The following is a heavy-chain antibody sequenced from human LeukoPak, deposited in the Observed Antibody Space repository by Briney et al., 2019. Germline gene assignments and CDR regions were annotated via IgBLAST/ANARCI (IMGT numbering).Heavy chain of an antibody. CDR2: IYYSGST. CDR1: GGSMNSYY. D-gene: IGHD3-22*01. CDR3: ARVRYDSSGYYYVYFDY. V-gene: IGHV4-59*08. Sequence: SETLSLTCTVSGGSMNSYYWSWIRQPPGKGLEWIGYIYYSGSTNYNPSLQSRVSMSVDTSKNQFSLTLSSVTAADTAVYYCARVRYDSSGYYYVYFDYWGQGTLVTVSS. J-gene: IGHJ4*02.